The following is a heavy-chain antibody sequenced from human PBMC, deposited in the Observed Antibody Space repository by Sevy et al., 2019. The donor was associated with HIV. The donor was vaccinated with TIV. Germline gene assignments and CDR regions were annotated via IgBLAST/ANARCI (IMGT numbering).Heavy chain of an antibody. CDR2: ISRSSTYI. D-gene: IGHD5-12*01. J-gene: IGHJ4*02. Sequence: GGSLRLSCATSGFTFSTYSMNWVRQAPGKGLEWVSSISRSSTYIYYTDSVKGRFTLSRDNARNSLYLQMNSLRVDDTAVYYSSRDSRYTGYDWGQGTLVTVSS. CDR3: SRDSRYTGYD. CDR1: GFTFSTYS. V-gene: IGHV3-21*01.